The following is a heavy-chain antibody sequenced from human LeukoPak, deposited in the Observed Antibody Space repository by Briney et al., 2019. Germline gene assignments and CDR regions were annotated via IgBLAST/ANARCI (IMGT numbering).Heavy chain of an antibody. CDR1: GGSISDFH. V-gene: IGHV4-59*01. CDR2: IYYLGGA. Sequence: SETLSLTCAVSGGSISDFHWSWVRQPPGKGLEWIGSIYYLGGAKYNPSLKSRVTISVDTSKNQFSLKLTYVAAADTAVYYCAKEGTWGNWYFDLWGRGTLVSVTS. CDR3: AKEGTWGNWYFDL. J-gene: IGHJ2*01. D-gene: IGHD3-16*01.